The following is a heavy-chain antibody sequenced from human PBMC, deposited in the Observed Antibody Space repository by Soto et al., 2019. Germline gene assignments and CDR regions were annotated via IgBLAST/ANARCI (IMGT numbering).Heavy chain of an antibody. CDR3: ARAPHYYSHSYMDV. V-gene: IGHV3-48*01. CDR1: GFTFSSYS. D-gene: IGHD3-10*01. CDR2: ISSSGGII. Sequence: EVQLVESGGGLVQPGGSLRLSCAVSGFTFSSYSMKWVRQAPGKGLEWVSFISSSGGIIYYADSVKGRFTISRDTAKNSLYLQMNSLRAEDTAVYYCARAPHYYSHSYMDVWGKGTTVTVSS. J-gene: IGHJ6*03.